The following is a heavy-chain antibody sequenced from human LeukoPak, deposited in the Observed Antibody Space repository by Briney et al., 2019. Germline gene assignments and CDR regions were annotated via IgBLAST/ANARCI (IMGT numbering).Heavy chain of an antibody. J-gene: IGHJ4*02. CDR1: GFTFSSYG. CDR3: AKDLHMVRAALVNFDY. CDR2: ISYDGSNK. Sequence: QSGGSLRLSCAASGFTFSSYGMHWVRQAPGKGLEWVAVISYDGSNKYYADSVKGRFTISRDNSKNTLYLQMNSLRAEDTAVYYCAKDLHMVRAALVNFDYWGQGTLVTVSS. V-gene: IGHV3-30*18. D-gene: IGHD3-10*01.